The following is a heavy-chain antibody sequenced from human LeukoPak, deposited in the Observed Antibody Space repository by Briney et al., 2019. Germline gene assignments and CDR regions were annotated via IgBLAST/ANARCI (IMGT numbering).Heavy chain of an antibody. CDR3: VRGYSYGWFDP. D-gene: IGHD5-18*01. J-gene: IGHJ5*02. CDR1: GFTFSIFA. Sequence: GGSLRLSCAASGFTFSIFAMSWVRQAPGKGLEWDSTISGSGGSTHYADSVKGRFTISRDNSKNTLYLQMNSLRAEDTAVYYCVRGYSYGWFDPWGQGTLVTVSS. V-gene: IGHV3-23*01. CDR2: ISGSGGST.